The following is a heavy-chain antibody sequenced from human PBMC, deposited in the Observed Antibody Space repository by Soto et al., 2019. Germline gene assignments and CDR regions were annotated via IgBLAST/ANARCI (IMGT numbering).Heavy chain of an antibody. CDR2: INHSGST. V-gene: IGHV4-34*01. J-gene: IGHJ6*02. D-gene: IGHD6-13*01. Sequence: PSETLSLTCAVYGGSFSGYYWSWIRQPPGKGLEWIGEINHSGSTNYNPSLKSRVTISVDTSKNQFSLKLSSVTAADTAVYYRARGKEGIAAAGTVTSMRNYYYGMDVWGQGTTVTVSS. CDR1: GGSFSGYY. CDR3: ARGKEGIAAAGTVTSMRNYYYGMDV.